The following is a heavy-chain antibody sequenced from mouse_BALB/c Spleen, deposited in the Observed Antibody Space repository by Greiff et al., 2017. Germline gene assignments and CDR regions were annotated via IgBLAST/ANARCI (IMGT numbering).Heavy chain of an antibody. D-gene: IGHD2-14*01. CDR3: ATYRYDRTRAMDY. CDR1: GYSITSGYY. Sequence: EVQLVESGPGLVKPSQSLSLTCSVTGYSITSGYYWNWIRQFPGNKLEWMGYISYDGSNNYNPSLKNRISITRDTSKNQFFLKLNSVTTEDTATYYCATYRYDRTRAMDYWGQGTSVTVSS. V-gene: IGHV3-6*02. J-gene: IGHJ4*01. CDR2: ISYDGSN.